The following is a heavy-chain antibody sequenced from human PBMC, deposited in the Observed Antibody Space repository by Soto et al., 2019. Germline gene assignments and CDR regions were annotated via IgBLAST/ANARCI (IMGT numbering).Heavy chain of an antibody. CDR3: ARDSDVSGHYYYGMDV. V-gene: IGHV1-69*06. CDR1: GDTFSSYA. Sequence: QVQLVQSGAEVKKPGSSVKVSCKASGDTFSSYAISWVRQAPGQGLEWMGGIIPNFGTANYAQKFQGRVTITAYTYTTTAYMKLSSLRSEDTAVYDCARDSDVSGHYYYGMDVWGQGTTVTVSS. CDR2: IIPNFGTA. J-gene: IGHJ6*02. D-gene: IGHD1-26*01.